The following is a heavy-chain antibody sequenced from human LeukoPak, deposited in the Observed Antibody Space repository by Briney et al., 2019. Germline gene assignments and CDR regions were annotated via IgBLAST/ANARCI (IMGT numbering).Heavy chain of an antibody. Sequence: GSLRLSCAASGFTFSSSAMSWVRQAPGKGLEWVSTLSGSGITTYYADSVKGRFTISRDNSKNTLYLQMNSLRAEDTAVYYCAKGIYSSGWSYFDYWGHGTLVTVSS. CDR3: AKGIYSSGWSYFDY. D-gene: IGHD6-19*01. CDR1: GFTFSSSA. J-gene: IGHJ4*01. CDR2: LSGSGITT. V-gene: IGHV3-23*01.